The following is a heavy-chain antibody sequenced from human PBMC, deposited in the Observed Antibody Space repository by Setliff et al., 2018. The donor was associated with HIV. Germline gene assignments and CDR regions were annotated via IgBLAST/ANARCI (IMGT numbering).Heavy chain of an antibody. D-gene: IGHD5-12*01. Sequence: SETLSLTCTVSGSSIRSYYWSWIRQSPGKGLEWMGYVFYTGFAAYNPSLKSRLTISVDTSKSQFSLRLTSVTAADTAIYYCARQVSIPGVAITPVDYWGQGALVTVSS. V-gene: IGHV4-59*08. CDR2: VFYTGFA. J-gene: IGHJ4*02. CDR3: ARQVSIPGVAITPVDY. CDR1: GSSIRSYY.